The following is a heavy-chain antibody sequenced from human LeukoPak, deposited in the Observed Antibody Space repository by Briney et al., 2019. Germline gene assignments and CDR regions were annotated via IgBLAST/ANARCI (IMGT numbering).Heavy chain of an antibody. V-gene: IGHV4-39*01. Sequence: PSETLSLTCTVSGGPISSSSYYWAWIRQPPGKGLEWIGSGSTYYNPSLKSRVTISVDTSKKQFSLKMSSVTAADTAVYYCARQPFTSGYSSGGSCYNWFDPWGQGTLVTVSS. CDR3: ARQPFTSGYSSGGSCYNWFDP. D-gene: IGHD2-15*01. CDR2: GST. CDR1: GGPISSSSYY. J-gene: IGHJ5*02.